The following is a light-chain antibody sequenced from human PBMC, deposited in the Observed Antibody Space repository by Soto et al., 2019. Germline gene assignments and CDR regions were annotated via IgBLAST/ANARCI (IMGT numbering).Light chain of an antibody. CDR2: GAS. CDR1: QGIAAW. V-gene: IGKV1-12*01. CDR3: QQSYSFPPT. J-gene: IGKJ1*01. Sequence: IQMTQSPSSVSASVGDTVTITCRASQGIAAWLAWYQHRPGKAPDLLIHGASRLQTGVPSRFGGAGFETDYTLTNSGLQPEDFGTYYCQQSYSFPPTFGQGTKVEVK.